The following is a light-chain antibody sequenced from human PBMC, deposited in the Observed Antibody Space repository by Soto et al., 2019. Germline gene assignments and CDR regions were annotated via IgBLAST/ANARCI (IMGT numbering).Light chain of an antibody. V-gene: IGKV3-11*01. CDR1: QSVSSY. J-gene: IGKJ3*01. CDR3: QQRSNWPLT. CDR2: GAS. Sequence: EIVLTQSPATLSLSPGERATLSCRASQSVSSYLTWYQQKPGRAPRLLIYGASNRATGVPDRFSGSGSGTDFTLTISSLEPEDFAVYFCQQRSNWPLTFGPGTKVDIK.